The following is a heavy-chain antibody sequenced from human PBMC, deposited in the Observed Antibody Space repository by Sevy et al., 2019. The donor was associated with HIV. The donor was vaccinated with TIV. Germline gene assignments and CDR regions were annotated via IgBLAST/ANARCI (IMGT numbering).Heavy chain of an antibody. D-gene: IGHD3-10*01. Sequence: GGSLRLSCAASGFTFSSYAMHWVRQAPGKGLEWVAVISYDGSNKYYADSVKGRFTISRDNSKNTLYLQMNSLRAEDTAVYYCARGRGGYGSGKEKLPGVYYYYGMDVWGQGTTVTVSS. CDR3: ARGRGGYGSGKEKLPGVYYYYGMDV. V-gene: IGHV3-30-3*01. J-gene: IGHJ6*02. CDR1: GFTFSSYA. CDR2: ISYDGSNK.